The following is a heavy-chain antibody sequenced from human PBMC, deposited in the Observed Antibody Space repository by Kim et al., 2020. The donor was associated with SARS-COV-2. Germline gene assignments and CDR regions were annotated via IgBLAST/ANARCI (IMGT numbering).Heavy chain of an antibody. J-gene: IGHJ4*02. CDR2: IYYSGST. CDR3: ARDRYYYDSSGYSLDY. Sequence: SETLSLTCTVSGGSISSSSYYWGWIRQPPGKGLEWIGSIYYSGSTYYNPSLKSRVTISVDTSKNQFSLNLSSVTAADTAVYYCARDRYYYDSSGYSLDYWGQGTLVTVSS. V-gene: IGHV4-39*01. D-gene: IGHD3-22*01. CDR1: GGSISSSSYY.